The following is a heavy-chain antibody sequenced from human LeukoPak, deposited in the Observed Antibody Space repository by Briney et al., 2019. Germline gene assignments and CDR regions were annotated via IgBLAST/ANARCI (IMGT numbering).Heavy chain of an antibody. CDR1: GFTFSSYS. CDR2: ISSSSSTI. D-gene: IGHD3-9*01. CDR3: ARDSSPLDPTDAFDI. J-gene: IGHJ3*02. V-gene: IGHV3-48*04. Sequence: GGSLRLSCAASGFTFSSYSMNWVRQAPGKGLEWVSYISSSSSTIYYADSVKGRFTISRDNAKNSLYLQMNSLRAEDTAVYYCARDSSPLDPTDAFDIWGQGTMVTVSS.